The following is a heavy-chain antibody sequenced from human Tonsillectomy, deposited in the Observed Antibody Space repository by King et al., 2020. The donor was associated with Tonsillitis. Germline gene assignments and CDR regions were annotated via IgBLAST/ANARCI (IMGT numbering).Heavy chain of an antibody. CDR3: ARPTSRFPQGSALDI. CDR2: LSNDGLII. V-gene: IGHV3-30*01. CDR1: GFTLNTFT. D-gene: IGHD3-3*01. Sequence: VQLVESGGGVVQPGRSLRLSCAASGFTLNTFTMHWVRQAPGKGLEWVALLSNDGLIIHYADSVKGRFTISRDNSESTLFLQMNSLRAEDTAVYLCARPTSRFPQGSALDIWGQGTMVIVSS. J-gene: IGHJ3*02.